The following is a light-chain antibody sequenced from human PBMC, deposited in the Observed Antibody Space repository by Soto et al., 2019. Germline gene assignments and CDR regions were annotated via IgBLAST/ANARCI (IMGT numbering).Light chain of an antibody. CDR1: QSVSSN. CDR3: QQVNVYPST. CDR2: GAS. V-gene: IGKV3-15*01. J-gene: IGKJ4*01. Sequence: EIVMTQSPATLSVSPGARATLSCRASQSVSSNLAWYQQKPGQAPRLLIYGASTRATGIPARFSGGGSGTDFTLTISSLQPEDFATYYCQQVNVYPSTFGGGTKV.